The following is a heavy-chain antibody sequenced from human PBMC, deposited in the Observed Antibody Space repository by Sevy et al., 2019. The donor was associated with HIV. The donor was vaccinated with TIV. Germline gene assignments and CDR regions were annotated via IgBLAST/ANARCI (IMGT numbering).Heavy chain of an antibody. V-gene: IGHV4-59*12. D-gene: IGHD2-8*02. Sequence: SETLSLTCTVSGGSISNSYWTWIRQPPGKGLEWIGCIYYTGSTNFKPSLKSRLTMSVDKSTNQFSLNLRSVTAADTAVYYCAKSQLLAIDVFNIWGQGTMVTVS. J-gene: IGHJ3*02. CDR2: IYYTGST. CDR1: GGSISNSY. CDR3: AKSQLLAIDVFNI.